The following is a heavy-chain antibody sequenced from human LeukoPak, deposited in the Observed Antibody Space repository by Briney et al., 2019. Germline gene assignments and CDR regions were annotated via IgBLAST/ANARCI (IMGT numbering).Heavy chain of an antibody. CDR2: IKQDGSEK. CDR3: ARDSITIFGVVISDY. Sequence: GESLRLSCAASGFTFSSYWMSWVRQAPGKGLEWVANIKQDGSEKYYVDSVKGRFTISRDNAKNSLYLQMNSLRAGDTAVYYCARDSITIFGVVISDYWGQGTLVTVSS. D-gene: IGHD3-3*01. V-gene: IGHV3-7*01. CDR1: GFTFSSYW. J-gene: IGHJ4*02.